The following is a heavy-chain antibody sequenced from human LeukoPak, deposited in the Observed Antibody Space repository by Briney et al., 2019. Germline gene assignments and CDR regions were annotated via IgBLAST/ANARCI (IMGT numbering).Heavy chain of an antibody. CDR3: ARGMRPYSSSWYGLYDY. CDR2: ISAYNGNT. Sequence: GASVKVSCKASGYTFTSYGISWVRQAPGQALEWMGWISAYNGNTNYAQKLQGRVTMTTDTSTSTAYMELRSLRSDDTAVYYCARGMRPYSSSWYGLYDYWGQGTLVTVSS. V-gene: IGHV1-18*01. J-gene: IGHJ4*02. CDR1: GYTFTSYG. D-gene: IGHD6-13*01.